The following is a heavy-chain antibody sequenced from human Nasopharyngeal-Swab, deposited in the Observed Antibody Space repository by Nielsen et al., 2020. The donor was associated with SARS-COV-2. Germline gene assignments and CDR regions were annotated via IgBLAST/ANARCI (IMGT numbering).Heavy chain of an antibody. J-gene: IGHJ6*02. V-gene: IGHV7-4-1*02. CDR2: INTNTGNP. D-gene: IGHD2-21*01. CDR3: ARDTCGGDCYSGYYYYYYGMDV. Sequence: WVRQAPGQGLEWMGWINTNTGNPTYAQGFTGRFVFSLDTSVNTAYLQISSLKAEDTAVYYCARDTCGGDCYSGYYYYYYGMDVWGQGTTVTVSS.